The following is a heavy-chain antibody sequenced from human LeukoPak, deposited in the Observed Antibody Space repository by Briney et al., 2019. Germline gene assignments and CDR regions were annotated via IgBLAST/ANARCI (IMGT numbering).Heavy chain of an antibody. CDR1: GDSISSYY. V-gene: IGHV4-59*01. CDR3: ASGRPLGFDY. Sequence: PSETLSLTCTVSGDSISSYYWTWIRQPPGKGLGWIGYIYYSGTTNYNPSLKSRVTISVDTSKNQFSLKLSSVTAADTAVYYCASGRPLGFDYWGQGTLVTVSS. D-gene: IGHD1-26*01. J-gene: IGHJ4*02. CDR2: IYYSGTT.